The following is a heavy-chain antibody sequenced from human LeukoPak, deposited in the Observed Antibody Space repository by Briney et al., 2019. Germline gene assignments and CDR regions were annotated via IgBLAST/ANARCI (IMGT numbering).Heavy chain of an antibody. J-gene: IGHJ2*01. V-gene: IGHV1-69*13. Sequence: ASVKVSCKASGYTFTGYYMHWVRQAPGQGLEWMGGIIPIFGTANYAQKFQGRVTITADESTSTAYMELSSLRSEDTAVYYCARVNIGGWYFDLWGRGTLVTVSS. CDR2: IIPIFGTA. D-gene: IGHD4-23*01. CDR1: GYTFTGYY. CDR3: ARVNIGGWYFDL.